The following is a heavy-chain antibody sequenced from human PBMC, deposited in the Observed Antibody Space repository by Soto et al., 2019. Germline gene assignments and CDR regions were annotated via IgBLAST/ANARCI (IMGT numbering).Heavy chain of an antibody. V-gene: IGHV4-4*02. CDR2: IFHDGTA. J-gene: IGHJ4*02. D-gene: IGHD3-10*01. CDR3: ARLVYDTRLNYMYFDF. CDR1: GVSLTSGNW. Sequence: SETLSLTCAVSGVSLTSGNWWTWVRQSPQRGLEYIGEIFHDGTANYYPSFERRVAMSVDTSRNQFSLKLTSVTAADTAVYFCARLVYDTRLNYMYFDFWGPGTLVTVSS.